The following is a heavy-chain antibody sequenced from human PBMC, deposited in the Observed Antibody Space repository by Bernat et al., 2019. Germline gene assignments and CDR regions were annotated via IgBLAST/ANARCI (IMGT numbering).Heavy chain of an antibody. CDR2: IYPGDSDT. V-gene: IGHV5-51*01. J-gene: IGHJ4*02. CDR1: GYSFTSYW. D-gene: IGHD6-19*01. CDR3: ATPLVSGWRRGGRNYFDY. Sequence: EVQLVQSGAEVKKPGESLKISCKGSGYSFTSYWIGWVRQMPGKGLEWMGIIYPGDSDTRYSPSFQGQVTISADKSISTAYLQWSSLKASDTAMYYCATPLVSGWRRGGRNYFDYWGQGTLVTVSS.